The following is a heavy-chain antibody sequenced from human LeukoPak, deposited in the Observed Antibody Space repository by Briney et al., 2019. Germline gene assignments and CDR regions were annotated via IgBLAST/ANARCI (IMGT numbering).Heavy chain of an antibody. CDR1: RYSVNNNDW. CDR3: AKKVAGVGWFDP. CDR2: IYRNGDT. D-gene: IGHD7-27*01. J-gene: IGHJ5*02. V-gene: IGHV4-28*01. Sequence: SDTLSLTCDVYRYSVNNNDWWGWIRQPPGKGLEWIGYIYRNGDTYYSPSLKSRITLSVDTSKNQFSLRLTSVTAMDAAVYYCAKKVAGVGWFDPWGQGTLVTVSS.